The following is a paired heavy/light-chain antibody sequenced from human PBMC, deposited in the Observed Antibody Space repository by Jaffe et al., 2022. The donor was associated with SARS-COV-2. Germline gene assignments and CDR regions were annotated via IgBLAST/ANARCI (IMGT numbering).Heavy chain of an antibody. CDR1: GYTFNNYY. V-gene: IGHV1-46*02. CDR2: FNPTGDST. D-gene: IGHD7-27*01. CDR3: ARDRGTGAVFDY. J-gene: IGHJ4*02. Sequence: QVQLVQSGAEVKKPGASVKISCKASGYTFNNYYIHWVRQAPGQGLEWMGRFNPTGDSTRYAQKFQGRATMTRDTSTSTVNMELSSLTSGDTAVYYCARDRGTGAVFDYWGQGVLVTVSS.
Light chain of an antibody. V-gene: IGKV4-1*01. CDR2: WAS. J-gene: IGKJ2*01. CDR1: QNVLYSSDNRNY. CDR3: QQSYSSPST. Sequence: DIVMTQSPDSLAVSLGERATINCKSSQNVLYSSDNRNYLGWYQQKPGQPPKLLIYWASTRESGVPDRFSGSGSGTDFTLTISSLQAEDVAIYYCQQSYSSPSTFGQGTKLEIK.